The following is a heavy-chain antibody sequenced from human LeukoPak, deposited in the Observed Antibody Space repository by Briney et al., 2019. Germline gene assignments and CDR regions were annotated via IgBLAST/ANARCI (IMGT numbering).Heavy chain of an antibody. CDR2: INAGNGNT. D-gene: IGHD3-10*01. Sequence: ASVKVSCKASGYTFTSYAMHWVRQAPGQRLEWMGWINAGNGNTKYSQKFQGRVTITRDTSARIAYMELSSLRSEDTAVYYCARDYYGSGSSSSYYYYMDVWGKGTTVTVSS. J-gene: IGHJ6*03. CDR3: ARDYYGSGSSSSYYYYMDV. CDR1: GYTFTSYA. V-gene: IGHV1-3*01.